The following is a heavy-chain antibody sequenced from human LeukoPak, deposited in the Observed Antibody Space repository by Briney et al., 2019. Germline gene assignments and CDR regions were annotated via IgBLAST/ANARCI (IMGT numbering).Heavy chain of an antibody. D-gene: IGHD6-19*01. Sequence: GGSLRLSCAASGLTFSNYAMNWVRQAPGKGLEWVANIKQDGSEKNYVDSVKGRFTISRDNAKNSLYLQMNSLRVEDTAVYYCARLEQWLTPYWGQGTLVTVSS. CDR3: ARLEQWLTPY. V-gene: IGHV3-7*01. CDR1: GLTFSNYA. J-gene: IGHJ4*02. CDR2: IKQDGSEK.